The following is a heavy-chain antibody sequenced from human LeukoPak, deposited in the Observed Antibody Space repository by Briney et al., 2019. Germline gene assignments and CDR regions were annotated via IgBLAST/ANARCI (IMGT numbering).Heavy chain of an antibody. D-gene: IGHD5-18*01. CDR2: IYYSGST. CDR3: ARDRYSYGQGAYYYYGMDV. Sequence: SETLSLTCTVSGGSISSYYWSWIRQPPGKGLEWIGYIYYSGSTNYNPSLKSRVTISVDTSKNQFSLKLSSVTAADTAVYYCARDRYSYGQGAYYYYGMDVWGQGTTVTVSS. J-gene: IGHJ6*02. CDR1: GGSISSYY. V-gene: IGHV4-59*12.